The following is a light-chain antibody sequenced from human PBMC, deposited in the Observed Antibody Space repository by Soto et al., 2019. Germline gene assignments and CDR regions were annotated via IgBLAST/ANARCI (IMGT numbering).Light chain of an antibody. CDR3: QQYDNLPIT. V-gene: IGKV1-33*01. CDR2: DAS. Sequence: DIQMTPSPSTLSASVGHRVPINSHASQDITNNLNWYQQKPGKAPKLLIYDASNLETGVPSRFSGSGSGTDFTFTISSLQPEDIATYYCQQYDNLPITFGQGTRLEIK. J-gene: IGKJ5*01. CDR1: QDITNN.